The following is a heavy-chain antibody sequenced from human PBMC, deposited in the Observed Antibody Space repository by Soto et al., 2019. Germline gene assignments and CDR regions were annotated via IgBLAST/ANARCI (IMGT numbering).Heavy chain of an antibody. Sequence: QVQLQESGPGLVKPSQTLSLTCTVSGGSISSGGYYWTWIRQHPGKGLEWIGYNYYSGITYYNPSLQSRVTISLDTSTNQFSLKLSSVTAADTAVYYCARGSSIAGLYYGMDVWGQGTTVTVSS. V-gene: IGHV4-31*03. CDR1: GGSISSGGYY. CDR2: NYYSGIT. CDR3: ARGSSIAGLYYGMDV. D-gene: IGHD6-6*01. J-gene: IGHJ6*02.